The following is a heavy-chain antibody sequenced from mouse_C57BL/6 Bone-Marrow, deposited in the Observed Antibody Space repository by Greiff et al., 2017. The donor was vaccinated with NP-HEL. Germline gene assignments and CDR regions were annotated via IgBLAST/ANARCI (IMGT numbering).Heavy chain of an antibody. CDR3: AREYYSNLWFAD. J-gene: IGHJ3*01. V-gene: IGHV5-9*01. CDR2: ISGGGGNT. CDR1: GFTFSSYT. D-gene: IGHD2-5*01. Sequence: EVMLVESGGGLVKPGGSLKLSCAASGFTFSSYTMSWVRQTPEKRLEWVATISGGGGNTYYPDSVKGRFTISRDNAKNTLYLQMSSLRSEDTALYYCAREYYSNLWFADWGQGTLVTVSA.